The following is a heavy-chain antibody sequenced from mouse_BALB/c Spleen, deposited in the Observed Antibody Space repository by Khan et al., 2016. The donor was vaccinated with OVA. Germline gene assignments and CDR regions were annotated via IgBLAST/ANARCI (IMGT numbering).Heavy chain of an antibody. D-gene: IGHD4-1*01. CDR1: GYTFTDYD. CDR3: ARAGWDVFAY. Sequence: QVQLQQSGPELVKPGASVKMSCKASGYTFTDYDMNWVKQRNGQGLEWIGQIYPGSDSTYYNEKFKGKATLTADRSSSTAYMQLSNLTSEDSAVYFCARAGWDVFAYWGQGTLVTVSA. J-gene: IGHJ3*01. CDR2: IYPGSDST. V-gene: IGHV1-77*01.